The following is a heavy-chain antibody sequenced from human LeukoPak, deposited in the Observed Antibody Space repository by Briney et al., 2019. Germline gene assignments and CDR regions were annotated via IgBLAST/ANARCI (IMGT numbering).Heavy chain of an antibody. CDR3: ARHSALTTFTFDY. J-gene: IGHJ4*02. Sequence: PSETLSLTCTVSGGSIYSSNYFWGWVRQPPGKGLEWIGSIYYSGSSYYSPSLRSRVTISVDTSKSQFSLKLSSVTAADTAVYYCARHSALTTFTFDYWGQGTLVTVSS. CDR1: GGSIYSSNYF. CDR2: IYYSGSS. D-gene: IGHD2/OR15-2a*01. V-gene: IGHV4-39*01.